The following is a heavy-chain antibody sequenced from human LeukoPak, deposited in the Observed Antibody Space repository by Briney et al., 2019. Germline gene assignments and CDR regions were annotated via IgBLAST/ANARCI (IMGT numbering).Heavy chain of an antibody. CDR3: ARHGYSSGWTFNYFDY. CDR2: INPNSGGT. CDR1: GYTLTGYY. V-gene: IGHV1-2*02. J-gene: IGHJ4*02. D-gene: IGHD6-19*01. Sequence: GASVKVSCKASGYTLTGYYMHWVRQAPAQGLEWMGWINPNSGGTNYAQKFQGRVTMTRDTSISTAYMELSSLRSEDTAVYYCARHGYSSGWTFNYFDYWGQGTLVTVSS.